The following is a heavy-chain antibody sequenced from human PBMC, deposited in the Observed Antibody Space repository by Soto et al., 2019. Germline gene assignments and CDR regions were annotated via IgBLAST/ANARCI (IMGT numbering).Heavy chain of an antibody. J-gene: IGHJ6*02. CDR1: GYSFTSYW. CDR2: IDPSDSYT. D-gene: IGHD3-22*01. Sequence: GESLKISCKGSGYSFTSYWISWVRQMPGKGLEWMGRIDPSDSYTNYSPSFQGHVTISADKSISTAYLQWSSLKASDTAMYYCARLVVITSYRLGDYYYGMDVWGQGTTVTVSS. CDR3: ARLVVITSYRLGDYYYGMDV. V-gene: IGHV5-10-1*01.